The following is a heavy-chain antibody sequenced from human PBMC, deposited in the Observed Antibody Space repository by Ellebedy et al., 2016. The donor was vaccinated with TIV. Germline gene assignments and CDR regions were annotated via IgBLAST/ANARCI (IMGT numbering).Heavy chain of an antibody. CDR2: INSDGSST. V-gene: IGHV3-74*01. Sequence: GGSLRLXXAASGFTFSTYWMHWVRQAPGKGLVWVSRINSDGSSTSYADSVKGRFTISRDNFKNTMYLQMNTLRLEDTALYYCAKAVGFCRGLNCYRLHYWGQGTLVTVSS. D-gene: IGHD3-16*02. CDR1: GFTFSTYW. J-gene: IGHJ4*02. CDR3: AKAVGFCRGLNCYRLHY.